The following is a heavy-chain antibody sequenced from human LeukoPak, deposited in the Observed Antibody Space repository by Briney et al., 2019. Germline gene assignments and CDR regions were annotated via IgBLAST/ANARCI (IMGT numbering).Heavy chain of an antibody. Sequence: GASVKLSCKASGYTFTSYYMHWVRQAPGQGLEWMGWINPNSGCTNYAQKFQGRVSITRDTSISTVYMELTRLTSLGTAVYYCAREGHCTCGCCLDHCGQGTLVTASS. CDR3: AREGHCTCGCCLDH. J-gene: IGHJ4*02. CDR2: INPNSGCT. CDR1: GYTFTSYY. D-gene: IGHD2-15*01. V-gene: IGHV1-2*02.